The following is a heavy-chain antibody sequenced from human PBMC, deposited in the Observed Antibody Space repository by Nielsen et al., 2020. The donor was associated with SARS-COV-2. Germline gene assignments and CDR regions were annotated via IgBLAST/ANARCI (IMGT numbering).Heavy chain of an antibody. D-gene: IGHD3-10*01. Sequence: ASVKVSCKASGYTFTRYYMHWVRQAPGQGLEWMGIINPSGFSTTYAQKFQGRVTMTRDTSTSTAYMELRNLRSDDTAVYYCARDLHYYGPTPTSYDYWGQGTLVTVSS. CDR3: ARDLHYYGPTPTSYDY. J-gene: IGHJ4*02. CDR1: GYTFTRYY. CDR2: INPSGFST. V-gene: IGHV1-46*01.